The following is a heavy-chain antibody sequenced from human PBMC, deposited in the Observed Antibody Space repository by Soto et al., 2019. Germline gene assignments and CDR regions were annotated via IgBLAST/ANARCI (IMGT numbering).Heavy chain of an antibody. V-gene: IGHV1-8*01. Sequence: QVQLVQSGAEVKKPGASVKVSCQTSGYNFSAYYFNWVRQAAGQGPEWMGWLNPRNGQTGYVQKFRGRVTMTRDTSIATVYLELSRLTYEGTAIYFCARETGTSMVDYWGQGTLVTVSS. CDR3: ARETGTSMVDY. J-gene: IGHJ4*02. CDR2: LNPRNGQT. D-gene: IGHD5-18*01. CDR1: GYNFSAYY.